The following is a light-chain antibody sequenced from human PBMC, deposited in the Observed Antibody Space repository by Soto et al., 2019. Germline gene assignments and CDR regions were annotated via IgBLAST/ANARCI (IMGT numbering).Light chain of an antibody. V-gene: IGKV3-20*01. Sequence: EILLTQSPGTLSLSPGERATLSCRASQSVSSSYLAWYQKKPGQAPRLLLYGASSRATGIPDRFSGSGSGTDLTLTISRLEPEYFAVYYCQQYGSSPPITFGQGTRLEIK. J-gene: IGKJ5*01. CDR3: QQYGSSPPIT. CDR1: QSVSSSY. CDR2: GAS.